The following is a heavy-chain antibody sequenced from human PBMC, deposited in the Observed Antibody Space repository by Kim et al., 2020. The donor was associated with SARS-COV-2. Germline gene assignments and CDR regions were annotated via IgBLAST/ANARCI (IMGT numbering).Heavy chain of an antibody. V-gene: IGHV3-21*01. CDR3: ARDLEVTMIVVGRWFDP. CDR2: ISSSSSYI. CDR1: GFTFSSYS. J-gene: IGHJ5*02. D-gene: IGHD3-22*01. Sequence: GGSLRLSCAASGFTFSSYSMNWVRQAPGKGLEWVSSISSSSSYIYYADSVKGRFTISRDNAKNSLYLQMNSLRAEDTAVYYCARDLEVTMIVVGRWFDPWGQGTLVTVSS.